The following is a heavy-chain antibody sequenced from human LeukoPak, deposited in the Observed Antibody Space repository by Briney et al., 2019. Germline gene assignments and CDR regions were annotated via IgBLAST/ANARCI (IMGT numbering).Heavy chain of an antibody. V-gene: IGHV1-8*01. CDR2: MNPNSGNT. J-gene: IGHJ6*03. CDR1: GYTFTSYD. Sequence: ASVKVSCKASGYTFTSYDINWVRQATGQGLEWMGWMNPNSGNTGYAQKFQGRVTMTRNTSISAAYMELSSLRSEDTAVYYCARPKLKGYYYYMDVWGKGTTVTVSS. CDR3: ARPKLKGYYYYMDV. D-gene: IGHD4-23*01.